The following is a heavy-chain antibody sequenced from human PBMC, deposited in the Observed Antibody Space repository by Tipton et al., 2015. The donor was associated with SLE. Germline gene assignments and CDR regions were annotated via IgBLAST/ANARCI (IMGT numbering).Heavy chain of an antibody. J-gene: IGHJ2*01. Sequence: SLRLSCAASGFTFNTYAMHWVRQTPGKGLKWVAVISYDGGKKYYADPVEGRFTISRDNSKNTLYLQMDSLRPEDTAVYYCASGSADWYFDIWGRGTLVTVSS. CDR3: ASGSADWYFDI. CDR1: GFTFNTYA. CDR2: ISYDGGKK. V-gene: IGHV3-30*04.